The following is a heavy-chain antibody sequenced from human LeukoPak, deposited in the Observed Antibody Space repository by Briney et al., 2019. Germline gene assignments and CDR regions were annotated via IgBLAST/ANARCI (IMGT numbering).Heavy chain of an antibody. D-gene: IGHD1-7*01. CDR3: AREGTTSFDY. CDR2: IYTSGST. CDR1: GGSISSGSYY. Sequence: SETLSLTCTVSGGSISSGSYYWSWIRQPAGKGLEWIRRIYTSGSTNYNPSLKSRVTISVDTSKNQFSLKLSSVTAADTAVYYCAREGTTSFDYWGQGTLVTVSS. V-gene: IGHV4-61*02. J-gene: IGHJ4*02.